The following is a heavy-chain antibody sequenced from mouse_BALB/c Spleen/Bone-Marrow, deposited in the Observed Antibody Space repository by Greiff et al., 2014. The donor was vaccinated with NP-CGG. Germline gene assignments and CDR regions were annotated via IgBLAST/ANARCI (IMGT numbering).Heavy chain of an antibody. V-gene: IGHV14-3*02. Sequence: VQLKESGAELVKPGASVKLSCTASGFNIKDTYMHWVKQRPEQGLEWIGRIDPANGNTKYDPKFQGKATITADTSSNTAYLQLSSLTSEDTAVYYGAVYDYEGFAYWGQGTLVTVSA. CDR3: AVYDYEGFAY. CDR2: IDPANGNT. D-gene: IGHD2-4*01. CDR1: GFNIKDTY. J-gene: IGHJ3*01.